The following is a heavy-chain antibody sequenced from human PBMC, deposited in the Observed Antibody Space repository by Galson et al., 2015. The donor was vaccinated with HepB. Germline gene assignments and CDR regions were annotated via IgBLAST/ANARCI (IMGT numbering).Heavy chain of an antibody. V-gene: IGHV3-21*01. CDR3: ARDIAGRGSESDY. CDR1: GFTFSSYS. J-gene: IGHJ4*02. D-gene: IGHD2-21*01. Sequence: SLRLSCAASGFTFSSYSMNWVRQAPGKGLEWVSSISSSSSYIYYADSVKGRFTISRDNAKNSLYLQMNSLRAEDTAVYYCARDIAGRGSESDYWGQGTLVTVSS. CDR2: ISSSSSYI.